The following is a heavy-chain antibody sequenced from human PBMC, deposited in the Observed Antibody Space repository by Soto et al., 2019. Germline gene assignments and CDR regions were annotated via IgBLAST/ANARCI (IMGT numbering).Heavy chain of an antibody. J-gene: IGHJ6*03. CDR3: ARDRGVAPPVAGNTHYYYYMDV. D-gene: IGHD6-19*01. V-gene: IGHV1-18*01. Sequence: QDQLVQSGAEVKKPGASVTVSCKASGYSFTNYGVTWVRQAPGQGIEGMGWISAFNGNTHYAQNLQGRVTMTTDASTSTAYMELRSLRSDDTAVYYCARDRGVAPPVAGNTHYYYYMDVWGKGTTVTVSS. CDR2: ISAFNGNT. CDR1: GYSFTNYG.